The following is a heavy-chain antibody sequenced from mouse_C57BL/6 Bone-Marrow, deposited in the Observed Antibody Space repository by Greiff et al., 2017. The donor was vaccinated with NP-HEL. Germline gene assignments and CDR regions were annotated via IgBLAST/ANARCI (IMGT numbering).Heavy chain of an antibody. CDR2: INPNDGGT. D-gene: IGHD6-1*01. CDR3: ATARD. V-gene: IGHV1-26*01. CDR1: GYTFNDYY. Sequence: EVQLQQSGPELVKPGASVKISCKASGYTFNDYYMNWVKQSHGKSLEWIGDINPNDGGTSYNQKFKGKATLTVDKSSSTAYMELRSLTSEDSAVYYCATARDWGQGTLVTVSA. J-gene: IGHJ3*01.